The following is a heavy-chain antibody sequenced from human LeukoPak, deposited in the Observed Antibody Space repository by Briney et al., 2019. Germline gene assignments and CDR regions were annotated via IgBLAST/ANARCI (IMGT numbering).Heavy chain of an antibody. J-gene: IGHJ4*02. V-gene: IGHV3-7*01. CDR1: GFTFSSYW. CDR2: IKQDGGEV. D-gene: IGHD1-26*01. Sequence: GGSLRLSCAASGFTFSSYWMSWVRQAPGKGLEWVANIKQDGGEVYYVDSVKGRFTISRDNAKNSLSLQMNSLRAEDTAVYYCARDKVVGATHFDYWGQGTLVTVSS. CDR3: ARDKVVGATHFDY.